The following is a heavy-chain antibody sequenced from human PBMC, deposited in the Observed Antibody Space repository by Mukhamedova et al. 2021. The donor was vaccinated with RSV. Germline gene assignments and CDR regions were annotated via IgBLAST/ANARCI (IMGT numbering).Heavy chain of an antibody. J-gene: IGHJ6*01. CDR3: ARDGGPVKYGASWGYYYSYG. V-gene: IGHV3-69-1*02. D-gene: IGHD4-17*01. Sequence: VRQAPGKGLDWISYISTSSTIYYADSVEGRFTISRDNAKNSLSLHMTSLRDEDTAVYYCARDGGPVKYGASWGYYYSYG. CDR2: ISTSSTI.